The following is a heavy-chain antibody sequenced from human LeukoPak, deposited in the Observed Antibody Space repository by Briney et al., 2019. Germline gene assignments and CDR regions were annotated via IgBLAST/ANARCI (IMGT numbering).Heavy chain of an antibody. CDR1: GYTFTGYY. CDR3: ARDSEPAAAPSYMDV. CDR2: INPNSGGT. D-gene: IGHD2-2*01. V-gene: IGHV1-2*02. Sequence: GASVKVSCKASGYTFTGYYMHWVRQAPGQGLEWMGWINPNSGGTNYAQKFQGRVTMTRDTSIRTAYMELSRLRSDDTAVYYCARDSEPAAAPSYMDVWGKGTTVTVSS. J-gene: IGHJ6*03.